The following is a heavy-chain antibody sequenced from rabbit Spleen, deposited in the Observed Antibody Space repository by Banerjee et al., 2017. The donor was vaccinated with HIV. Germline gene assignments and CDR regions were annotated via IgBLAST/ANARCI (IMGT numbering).Heavy chain of an antibody. Sequence: EESGGDLVQPEGSLTLTCKASGFDFSNDAMCWVRQAPGKGPEFIACIYNGDGSTYYASWVNGRFTISKTSSTTVTLQMTSLTAADTATYFCARDGSTYYTFELWGPGTLVPVS. D-gene: IGHD8-1*01. CDR2: IYNGDGST. CDR3: ARDGSTYYTFEL. V-gene: IGHV1S47*01. CDR1: GFDFSNDA. J-gene: IGHJ6*01.